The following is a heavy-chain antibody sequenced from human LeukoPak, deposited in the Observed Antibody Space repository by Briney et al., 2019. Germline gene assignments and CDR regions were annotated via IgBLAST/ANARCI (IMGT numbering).Heavy chain of an antibody. CDR1: GLTLSSYA. CDR3: ARKSLAARGMDY. D-gene: IGHD6-6*01. Sequence: GESLKLSCAASGLTLSSYAMNWVRQAPGKGLEWISAISSSGGGSAIFYADSVKGRFTISRDNSKNTLYLQMNSLSGEDTSVYYCARKSLAARGMDYWGQGSLVTASS. V-gene: IGHV3-23*01. CDR2: ISSSGGGSAI. J-gene: IGHJ4*02.